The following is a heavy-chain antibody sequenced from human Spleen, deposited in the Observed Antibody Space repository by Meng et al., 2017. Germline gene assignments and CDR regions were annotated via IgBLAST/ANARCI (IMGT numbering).Heavy chain of an antibody. Sequence: QVQVVQSWSELKKPGASVKVSCKASGYTFNNYAMSWVRQAPGHGLEWMGWINTDTGNPTYAQAFTGRFVFSLDTSVSTTYLQISSLTAEDTAVYYCASGYNSGNYIYFFDYWGQGTLVTVSS. CDR2: INTDTGNP. J-gene: IGHJ4*01. CDR1: GYTFNNYA. D-gene: IGHD1-26*01. CDR3: ASGYNSGNYIYFFDY. V-gene: IGHV7-4-1*02.